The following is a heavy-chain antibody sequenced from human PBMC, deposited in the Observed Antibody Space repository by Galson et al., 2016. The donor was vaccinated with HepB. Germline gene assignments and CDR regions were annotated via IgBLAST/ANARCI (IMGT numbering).Heavy chain of an antibody. V-gene: IGHV1-69*06. CDR1: GGTFSSYA. D-gene: IGHD6-13*01. J-gene: IGHJ4*02. CDR2: IIPIFGTA. Sequence: SVKVSCKASGGTFSSYAISWVRQAPGQGLEWMGGIIPIFGTANYAQKLQGRVTITADKSTSTAYMELSSLRSEDTAVYYCARTTSSSWYRKWYYFGYWGQGTLVTVSS. CDR3: ARTTSSSWYRKWYYFGY.